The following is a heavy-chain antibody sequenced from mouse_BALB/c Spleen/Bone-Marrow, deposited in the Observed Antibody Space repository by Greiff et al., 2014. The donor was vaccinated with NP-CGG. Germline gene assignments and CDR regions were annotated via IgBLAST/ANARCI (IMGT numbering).Heavy chain of an antibody. V-gene: IGHV1S132*01. J-gene: IGHJ1*01. CDR1: GYTFTSYW. CDR3: AREGSRLRGYFDV. D-gene: IGHD1-1*01. Sequence: VQLQQSGAELVKPGASVKLSCKTSGYTFTSYWIQWVKQRPGQGLGWIGEIFPGTGTTYYNEKFKGKATLTIDTSSSTAYEQLSSLTSEDSAVYFCAREGSRLRGYFDVWGAGTTVTVSS. CDR2: IFPGTGTT.